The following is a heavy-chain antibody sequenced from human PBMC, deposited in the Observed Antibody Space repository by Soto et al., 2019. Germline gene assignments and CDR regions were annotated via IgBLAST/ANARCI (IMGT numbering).Heavy chain of an antibody. CDR3: AKGNGQYYYDSSGSYYFDY. V-gene: IGHV3-23*01. CDR2: ISGSGGST. Sequence: EVQLLESGGGLVQPGGSLRLSCAASGFTFSSYAMSWVRQAPGKGLEWVSAISGSGGSTYYADSVKGRFTISRDNSKNTLYLQMKSLRAEDTAVYYCAKGNGQYYYDSSGSYYFDYWGQGTLVTVSS. CDR1: GFTFSSYA. J-gene: IGHJ4*02. D-gene: IGHD3-22*01.